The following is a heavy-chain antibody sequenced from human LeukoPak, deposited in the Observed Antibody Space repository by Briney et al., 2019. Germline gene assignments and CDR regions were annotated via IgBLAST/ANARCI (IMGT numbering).Heavy chain of an antibody. D-gene: IGHD2-2*03. CDR2: ISYDGSNK. Sequence: PGGSLRLSCAASGFTFSSYGMHWVRQAPGKGLEWVAVISYDGSNKYYADSVNGRFTISRDNSKNTLYLQMNRLRAEDKGVYYRGKGLDIVVVPAVPDYWGQGTLVTVSS. V-gene: IGHV3-30*18. CDR1: GFTFSSYG. CDR3: GKGLDIVVVPAVPDY. J-gene: IGHJ4*02.